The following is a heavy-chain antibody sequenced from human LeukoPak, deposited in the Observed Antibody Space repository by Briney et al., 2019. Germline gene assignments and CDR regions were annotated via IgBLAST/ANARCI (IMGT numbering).Heavy chain of an antibody. J-gene: IGHJ1*01. CDR3: ARERGSTRYFQH. CDR2: ISSSSSYI. V-gene: IGHV3-21*01. D-gene: IGHD1-26*01. CDR1: GFTFSSYS. Sequence: GGSLRLSCAASGFTFSSYSMNWVRQAPGKGLEWVSSISSSSSYIYYADSVKGRFTISRDNAKNSLYLQTNSLRAEDTAVYYCARERGSTRYFQHWGQGTLVTVSS.